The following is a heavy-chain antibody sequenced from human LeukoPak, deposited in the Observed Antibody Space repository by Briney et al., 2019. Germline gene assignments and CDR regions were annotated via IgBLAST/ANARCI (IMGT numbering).Heavy chain of an antibody. CDR2: IYYSGST. CDR1: GGSISSSSYY. V-gene: IGHV4-39*07. CDR3: ARDRHGFGY. Sequence: SETLSLTCTVSGGSISSSSYYWGWIRQPPGKGLEWIGSIYYSGSTYYNPSLKSRVTISVDTSKNQFSLKLSSVTAADTAVYYCARDRHGFGYWGQGTLVTVSS. J-gene: IGHJ4*02.